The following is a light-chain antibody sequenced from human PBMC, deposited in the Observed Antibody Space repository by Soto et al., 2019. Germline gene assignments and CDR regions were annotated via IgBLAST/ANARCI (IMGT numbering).Light chain of an antibody. J-gene: IGLJ1*01. CDR3: YTYAGGSTYL. V-gene: IGLV2-23*01. Sequence: QSVLTQPGSVSGSPGQSITISCTGTSSDVGSYSLLSWYQHHPGKAPKLIIYEDIKGPSGVSNRFSGSKSGNTASLRISGLQAEDEADYYCYTYAGGSTYLFGTGTKVTVL. CDR1: SSDVGSYSL. CDR2: EDI.